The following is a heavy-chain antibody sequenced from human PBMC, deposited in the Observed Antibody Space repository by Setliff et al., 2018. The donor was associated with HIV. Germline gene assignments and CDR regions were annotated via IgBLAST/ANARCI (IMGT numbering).Heavy chain of an antibody. CDR2: VYHSGTT. J-gene: IGHJ4*02. D-gene: IGHD3-10*01. CDR3: ARDYGAN. V-gene: IGHV4-38-2*02. Sequence: ETLSLTCNVSGYSISSGFFWGWIRQPPGKGLEWIGSVYHSGTTAYNPSLKRRLTVSMDTSTNNFSLKLESVTAADTAVYYCARDYGANWGQGTLVTVSS. CDR1: GYSISSGFF.